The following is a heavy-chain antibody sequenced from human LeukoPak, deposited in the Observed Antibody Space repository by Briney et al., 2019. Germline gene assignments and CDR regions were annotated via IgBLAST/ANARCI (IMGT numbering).Heavy chain of an antibody. CDR2: IYHSGST. CDR3: SGYDILTGYSNFDY. J-gene: IGHJ4*02. CDR1: GGSISSGNW. Sequence: SGTLSLTCAVSGGSISSGNWWSWVRQPPGKGLEWIGEIYHSGSTNYNPSLKSRVTISVDKSKNQFSLKLSPVTAADTAVYYCSGYDILTGYSNFDYWGQGTLVTVSS. D-gene: IGHD3-9*01. V-gene: IGHV4-4*02.